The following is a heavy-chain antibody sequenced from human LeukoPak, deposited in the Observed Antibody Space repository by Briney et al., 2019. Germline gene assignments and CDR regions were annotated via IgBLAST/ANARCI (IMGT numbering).Heavy chain of an antibody. CDR1: GFTFSSYA. J-gene: IGHJ1*01. CDR2: ISGSGGST. Sequence: GGSLRLSCAASGFTFSSYAMRWVRQAPGKVLEWVSAISGSGGSTYYADSVKGRFTISRDNSKNTLYLQMNSLRAEDTAVYYCATDSSWIGYWGQGTLVTVSS. D-gene: IGHD6-6*01. V-gene: IGHV3-23*01. CDR3: ATDSSWIGY.